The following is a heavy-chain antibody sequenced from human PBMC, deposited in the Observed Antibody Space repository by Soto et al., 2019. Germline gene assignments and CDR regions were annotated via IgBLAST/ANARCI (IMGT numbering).Heavy chain of an antibody. Sequence: EVQLVESGGGLVQPGGSLRLSCAASGFTVSSNYMSWVRQAPGQGLEWVSVIYSGGSTYYADSVKGRFTISRANSKNTLYLQMNSLSAEDTAVYYCARDSGGNWNLGEWGQGTLVTVSS. CDR1: GFTVSSNY. V-gene: IGHV3-66*01. CDR3: ARDSGGNWNLGE. D-gene: IGHD1-20*01. J-gene: IGHJ4*02. CDR2: IYSGGST.